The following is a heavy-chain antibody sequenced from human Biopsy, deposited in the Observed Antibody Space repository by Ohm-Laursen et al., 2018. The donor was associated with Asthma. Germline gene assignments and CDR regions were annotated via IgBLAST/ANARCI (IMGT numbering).Heavy chain of an antibody. V-gene: IGHV4-61*01. Sequence: SETLSLTCTVSGGSVSSCCYYWSWIRQPPGKGLEWIGYIYYSGSTNYNPSLKSRVTISADTSKIQLSLKLSSVTAADTVVYYCARERAGYYGSGSYLGYWGQGTLVTVSS. CDR1: GGSVSSCCYY. J-gene: IGHJ4*02. D-gene: IGHD3-10*01. CDR3: ARERAGYYGSGSYLGY. CDR2: IYYSGST.